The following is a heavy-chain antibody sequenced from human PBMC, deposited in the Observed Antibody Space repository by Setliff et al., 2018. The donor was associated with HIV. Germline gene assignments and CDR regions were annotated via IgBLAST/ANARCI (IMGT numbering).Heavy chain of an antibody. J-gene: IGHJ1*01. D-gene: IGHD3-22*01. V-gene: IGHV4-61*10. Sequence: PSETLSLTCTVSGASISSGSYYWSWIRQPAGKGLEWIGSIDYSESTKYNPSLNSRGTISLDKPKNELSLKLTSVTAADTAVYYCARAGYYGSTSYWEYFQHWGQGTLVTVSS. CDR1: GASISSGSYY. CDR2: IDYSEST. CDR3: ARAGYYGSTSYWEYFQH.